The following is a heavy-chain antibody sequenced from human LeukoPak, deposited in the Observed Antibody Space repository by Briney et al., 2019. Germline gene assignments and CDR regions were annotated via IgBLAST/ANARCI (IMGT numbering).Heavy chain of an antibody. V-gene: IGHV4-59*01. CDR1: GDSNSGFY. Sequence: PSETLSLTCTVSGDSNSGFYWSWIRQPPGKGLEWIGYIYYSGTTNYNPSLKSRLTISVDTSKNQFSLKLSSVTAADTAVYYCARATYCSGGSCYHGAGYYYMDVWGKGTTVTVSS. CDR2: IYYSGTT. CDR3: ARATYCSGGSCYHGAGYYYMDV. D-gene: IGHD2-15*01. J-gene: IGHJ6*03.